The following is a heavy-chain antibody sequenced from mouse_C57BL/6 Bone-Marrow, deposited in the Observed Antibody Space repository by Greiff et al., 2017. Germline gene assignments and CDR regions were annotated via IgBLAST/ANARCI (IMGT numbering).Heavy chain of an antibody. D-gene: IGHD2-2*01. CDR3: ARKYGYDGAWFAY. J-gene: IGHJ3*01. Sequence: QVQLKESGPGLVQPSQSLSITCTVSGFSLTSYGVHWVRQSPGKGLEWLGVIWSGGSTDYNAAFISRLSISKDNSKSQVFFKMNSLQADDTAIYYCARKYGYDGAWFAYWGQGTLVTVSA. V-gene: IGHV2-2*01. CDR1: GFSLTSYG. CDR2: IWSGGST.